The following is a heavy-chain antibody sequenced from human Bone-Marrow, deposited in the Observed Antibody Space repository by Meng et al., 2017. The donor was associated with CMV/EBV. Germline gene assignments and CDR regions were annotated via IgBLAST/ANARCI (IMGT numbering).Heavy chain of an antibody. J-gene: IGHJ6*01. Sequence: ASVKVSCKASGYTFTGYYMHWVRQAPGQGLEWMGWINPNSGGTNYAQKFQGRVTMTRDTSISTAYMELSRLRSDDTAVYYCASLPEVCGVGSCYDYYYYGMDVWGQGNTVNVYS. CDR3: ASLPEVCGVGSCYDYYYYGMDV. D-gene: IGHD2-2*01. CDR1: GYTFTGYY. CDR2: INPNSGGT. V-gene: IGHV1-2*02.